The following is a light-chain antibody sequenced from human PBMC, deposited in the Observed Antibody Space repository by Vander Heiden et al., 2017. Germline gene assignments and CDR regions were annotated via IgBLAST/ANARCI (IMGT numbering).Light chain of an antibody. Sequence: KFMLTQPHSVSESPGKTVTISCTRSSGSIASNYVQWYQQRPGSSPTTIIDEDSQRPSGVPDRFSGSIDSSSNSASLTLSGLKTEDEADYYCQSYDSTNQVFGGGTKLTVL. V-gene: IGLV6-57*01. CDR3: QSYDSTNQV. CDR1: SGSIASNY. J-gene: IGLJ3*02. CDR2: EDS.